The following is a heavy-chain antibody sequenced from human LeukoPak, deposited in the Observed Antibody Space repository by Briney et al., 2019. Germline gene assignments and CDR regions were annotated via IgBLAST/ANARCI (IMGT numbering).Heavy chain of an antibody. D-gene: IGHD2-15*01. CDR1: GGTFSSYA. Sequence: SVKVSCKASGGTFSSYAISWVRQAPGQGLEWMGGIIPIFGTANYAQKFQGRVTITVDESTSTAYMELSSLRSEDTAVYYCARVYRPGLVADGFDYWGQGTLVTVSS. J-gene: IGHJ4*02. CDR2: IIPIFGTA. V-gene: IGHV1-69*01. CDR3: ARVYRPGLVADGFDY.